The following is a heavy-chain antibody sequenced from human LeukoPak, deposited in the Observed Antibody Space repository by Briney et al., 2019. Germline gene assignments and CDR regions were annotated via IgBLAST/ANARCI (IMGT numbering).Heavy chain of an antibody. CDR3: AREMLYCTTTSRSFDY. Sequence: GGSLRLSCAASGFTFSSYGMHWVRQAPGKGLEWVAVIWYDGSNKYYGDSVKGRFTISRDNSKNTLYLQMNSLSDEDTAVYYCAREMLYCTTTSRSFDYWGQGTLVTVSS. J-gene: IGHJ4*02. V-gene: IGHV3-33*01. D-gene: IGHD2-2*01. CDR1: GFTFSSYG. CDR2: IWYDGSNK.